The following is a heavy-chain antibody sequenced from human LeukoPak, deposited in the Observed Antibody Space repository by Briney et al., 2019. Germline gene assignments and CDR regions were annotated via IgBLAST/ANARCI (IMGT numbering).Heavy chain of an antibody. Sequence: SETLSLTCTVSGGSISSYYWSWIRQPAGKGLEWIGRIYTSGSTNYNPSLKSRVTISVDTSKNQFSLKLSSVTAADTAVYYCARRRITMVRGLDAFDIWGQGTMVTVSS. CDR2: IYTSGST. D-gene: IGHD3-10*01. CDR3: ARRRITMVRGLDAFDI. J-gene: IGHJ3*02. V-gene: IGHV4-4*07. CDR1: GGSISSYY.